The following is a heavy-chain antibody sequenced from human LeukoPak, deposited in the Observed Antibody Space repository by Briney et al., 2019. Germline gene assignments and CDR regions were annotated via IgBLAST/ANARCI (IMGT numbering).Heavy chain of an antibody. V-gene: IGHV3-23*01. CDR1: RFNFSNSG. J-gene: IGHJ4*02. CDR2: ISASGGST. D-gene: IGHD6-19*01. CDR3: AKDSWQWPRVIDY. Sequence: GGSLRLSCAASRFNFSNSGMSWVRQAPGRGLEWVSGISASGGSTYYADSVKGRFIISRDNSKNTLYLQMNSLRAEDTAVYYCAKDSWQWPRVIDYWGQGTLVTVSS.